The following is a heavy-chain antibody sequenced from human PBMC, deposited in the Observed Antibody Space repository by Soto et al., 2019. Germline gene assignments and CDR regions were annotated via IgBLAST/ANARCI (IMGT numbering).Heavy chain of an antibody. CDR1: GDTFSFYT. J-gene: IGHJ4*02. CDR2: INPILSMS. D-gene: IGHD3-10*01. Sequence: QVRLVQSGAEVKKPGSSVKVSCKASGDTFSFYTINWVRQAPGLGLEWVGRINPILSMSNYAQKFQGRVTMTADKSTNTAYMELRSLRSEDTAMYFCATSYGSGYRAFDSWGQGALVTVSS. V-gene: IGHV1-69*02. CDR3: ATSYGSGYRAFDS.